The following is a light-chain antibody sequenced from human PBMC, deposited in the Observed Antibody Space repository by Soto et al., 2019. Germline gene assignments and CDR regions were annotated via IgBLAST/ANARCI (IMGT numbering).Light chain of an antibody. J-gene: IGKJ4*01. CDR2: TAS. CDR1: QSISSY. Sequence: DIQMTQAASSLSASVGDRVTITCRASQSISSYLYWYQQKPGKAPKLLIYTASSLQSGVPSRFSGSGSGTDFTLTISSLQPEDFAPYYCQQSHSMTTFGGGTKVEI. V-gene: IGKV1-39*01. CDR3: QQSHSMTT.